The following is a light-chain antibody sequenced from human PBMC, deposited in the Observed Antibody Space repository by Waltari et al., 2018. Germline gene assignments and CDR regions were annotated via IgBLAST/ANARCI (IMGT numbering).Light chain of an antibody. CDR3: QVWDSSRDQYV. V-gene: IGLV3-21*04. Sequence: SYVLTQPPSVSVAPGQTARITCGGDEIGTKSVHWYQQKPGQAPVLLIYYNSDRPSGSPERCAAANSGNTATLTITRVEAGNEADYYCQVWDSSRDQYVFGTGTKVTVL. CDR1: EIGTKS. CDR2: YNS. J-gene: IGLJ1*01.